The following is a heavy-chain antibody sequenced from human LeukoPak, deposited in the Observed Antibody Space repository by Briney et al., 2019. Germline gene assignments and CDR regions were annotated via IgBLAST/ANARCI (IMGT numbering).Heavy chain of an antibody. J-gene: IGHJ5*02. Sequence: SETLSLTCTVSGGSISSGGYYWSWIRQHPGKGLEWIGYIYYSGSTYYNPSLKSRVTISVDTSKNQFSLKLSSVTAADTAVYYCARGRIQYYYDRSGYYGFDPWGQGTLVTVSS. V-gene: IGHV4-31*03. CDR2: IYYSGST. CDR1: GGSISSGGYY. D-gene: IGHD3-22*01. CDR3: ARGRIQYYYDRSGYYGFDP.